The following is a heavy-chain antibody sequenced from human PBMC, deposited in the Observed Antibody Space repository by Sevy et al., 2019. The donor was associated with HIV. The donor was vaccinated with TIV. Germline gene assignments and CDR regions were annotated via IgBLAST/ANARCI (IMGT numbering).Heavy chain of an antibody. V-gene: IGHV3-7*01. J-gene: IGHJ4*02. CDR2: MKEDGSER. CDR3: VREGVGGYSYSLDC. Sequence: GGSLRLSCAASGFTFSSYWMSWVRQAPGKGLERVATMKEDGSERNYVDSVKGRFTISRDNAKNSLYLQMNSLRAEDTAVYYCVREGVGGYSYSLDCWCQGTLVTVSS. CDR1: GFTFSSYW. D-gene: IGHD5-18*01.